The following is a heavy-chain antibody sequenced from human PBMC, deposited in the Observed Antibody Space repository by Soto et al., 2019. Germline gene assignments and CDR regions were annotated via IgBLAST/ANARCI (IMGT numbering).Heavy chain of an antibody. Sequence: GASVKVSCKASGYTFTSYAMHWVRQAPGQRLEWMGWINAGNGNTKFSQKFQGRVTITRDTSASTAYMELSSLRSEDTAVYYCARGPKIVGAHFDLFDYWGHGTLVTVSS. V-gene: IGHV1-3*01. CDR1: GYTFTSYA. J-gene: IGHJ4*01. CDR3: ARGPKIVGAHFDLFDY. CDR2: INAGNGNT. D-gene: IGHD1-26*01.